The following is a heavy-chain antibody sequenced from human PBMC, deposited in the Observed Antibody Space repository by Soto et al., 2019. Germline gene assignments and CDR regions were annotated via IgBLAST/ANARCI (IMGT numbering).Heavy chain of an antibody. Sequence: QLQLQESGSGLVKPSQTLSLTCAVSGGSISSGGYSWSWIRQPPGKGLEWIGYIYHSGSTYCNPSLYRRVTTSVDRSKNQFSLKLSSVTAADTAVYYCASAGGLGAVAADSWGQGTLVSVSS. CDR1: GGSISSGGYS. V-gene: IGHV4-30-2*01. CDR2: IYHSGST. J-gene: IGHJ4*02. D-gene: IGHD6-19*01. CDR3: ASAGGLGAVAADS.